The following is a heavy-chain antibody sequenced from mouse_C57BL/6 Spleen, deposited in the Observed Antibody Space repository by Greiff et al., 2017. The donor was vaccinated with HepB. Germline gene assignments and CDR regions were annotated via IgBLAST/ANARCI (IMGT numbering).Heavy chain of an antibody. CDR1: GYTFTDYY. Sequence: EVQLQQSGPELVKPGASVKISCKASGYTFTDYYMNWVKQSHGKSLEWIGDINPNNGGTSYNQKFKGKATLTVDKSSSTAYMELRSLTSEDPAVYYCARDYYGSSPWDYWGQGTSVTVSS. D-gene: IGHD1-1*01. CDR3: ARDYYGSSPWDY. J-gene: IGHJ4*01. CDR2: INPNNGGT. V-gene: IGHV1-26*01.